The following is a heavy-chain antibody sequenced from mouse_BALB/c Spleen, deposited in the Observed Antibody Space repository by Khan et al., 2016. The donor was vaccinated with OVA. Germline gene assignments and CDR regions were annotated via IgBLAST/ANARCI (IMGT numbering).Heavy chain of an antibody. CDR3: ARTARIKY. D-gene: IGHD1-2*01. CDR1: GYSITSGYG. V-gene: IGHV3-2*02. CDR2: ISYSGST. J-gene: IGHJ2*01. Sequence: LEESGPGRGKPSQSLSLTCTVTGYSITSGYGWNWIRQFPGNKLEWMGYISYSGSTNYNPSLKSRISITRDTSKNQFFLQLNSMTTEDTATYYCARTARIKYWGQGTTLTVSS.